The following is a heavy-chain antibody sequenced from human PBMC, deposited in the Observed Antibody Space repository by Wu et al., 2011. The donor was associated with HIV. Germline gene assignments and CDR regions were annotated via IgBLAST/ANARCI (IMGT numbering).Heavy chain of an antibody. J-gene: IGHJ4*02. CDR2: IIPNSGTT. CDR3: ARDFGGDEEY. CDR1: GDSLTKYA. Sequence: QVHLVQSGAEVKTPGSSVKVSCKASGDSLTKYAFGWVRQAPGQGLEWMGGIIPNSGTTNYAQKFQGRVTITADKSTSTAYMELRSLRSEDTAVYYCARDFGGDEEYWGQGTLVTVSS. D-gene: IGHD2-21*01. V-gene: IGHV1-69*14.